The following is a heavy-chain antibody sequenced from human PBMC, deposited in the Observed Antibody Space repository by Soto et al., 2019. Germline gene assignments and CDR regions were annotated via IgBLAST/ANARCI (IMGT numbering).Heavy chain of an antibody. D-gene: IGHD2-2*01. CDR3: AREVKLVPAATYGMDV. V-gene: IGHV3-33*01. Sequence: QVQLVESGGGVVQPGRSLRLSCAASGFTFSSYGMHWVRQAPGKGLEWVAVIWYDGSNKYYADSVKGRFTISRDNSKNTLYLQMNSLRAEDTAVYYWAREVKLVPAATYGMDVWGQGTTVTVSS. J-gene: IGHJ6*02. CDR1: GFTFSSYG. CDR2: IWYDGSNK.